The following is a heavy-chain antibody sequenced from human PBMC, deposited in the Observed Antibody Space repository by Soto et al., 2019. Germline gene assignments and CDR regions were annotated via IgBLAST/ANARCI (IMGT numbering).Heavy chain of an antibody. J-gene: IGHJ4*02. D-gene: IGHD1-1*01. V-gene: IGHV2-70*01. CDR1: GFSLINREMC. CDR2: IDWDDDK. CDR3: ARTIRDAYNYFDY. Sequence: GPTLVNPTQTLTLTCTFSGFSLINREMCVSWIRQPPGKALEWLALIDWDDDKYYSTSLTTRLTISKDTSKSQVVLTMTNMDPVDTATYYRARTIRDAYNYFDYWGQGTLVTVSS.